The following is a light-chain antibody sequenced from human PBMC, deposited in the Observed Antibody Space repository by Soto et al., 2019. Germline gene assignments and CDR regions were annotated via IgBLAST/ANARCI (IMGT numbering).Light chain of an antibody. J-gene: IGLJ2*01. CDR1: SSDVGGSNY. CDR2: DVS. CDR3: SSYTSSNTLV. V-gene: IGLV2-14*01. Sequence: QSALTQPASVSGSPGQSITISCTGTSSDVGGSNYVSWYQQHPGKAPKLMIYDVSNRTSGVSNRFSGSKSGNTASLTISGLRAEDEADYYCSSYTSSNTLVFGGGTKVTVL.